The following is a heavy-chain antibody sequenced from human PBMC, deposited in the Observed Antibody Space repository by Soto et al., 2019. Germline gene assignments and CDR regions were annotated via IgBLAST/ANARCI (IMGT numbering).Heavy chain of an antibody. Sequence: PSETLSLTCAVYDESFSGYYWSWIRQPPGKGLEWIGEINHSRSTNYNPSHKSRVTISEATTKNQYFLKLRSVITADTDVYYCARFSGIYYYGMDVWAQGTTVTAP. CDR3: ARFSGIYYYGMDV. J-gene: IGHJ6*02. CDR2: INHSRST. V-gene: IGHV4-34*01. D-gene: IGHD3-10*01. CDR1: DESFSGYY.